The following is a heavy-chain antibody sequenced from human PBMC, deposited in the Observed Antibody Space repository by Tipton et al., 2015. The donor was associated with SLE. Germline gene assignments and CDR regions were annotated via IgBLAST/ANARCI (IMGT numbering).Heavy chain of an antibody. CDR2: INYRGST. J-gene: IGHJ5*02. Sequence: TLSLTCAVYGGSFSGYYWSWIRQPPGKGLEWIGYINYRGSTNYNPSLKSRVTISVDTSKNQFSLNLTSVTAADTAMYYCAKGGLNRFAPWGLGTLVTVSS. D-gene: IGHD1-26*01. CDR3: AKGGLNRFAP. CDR1: GGSFSGYY. V-gene: IGHV4-59*01.